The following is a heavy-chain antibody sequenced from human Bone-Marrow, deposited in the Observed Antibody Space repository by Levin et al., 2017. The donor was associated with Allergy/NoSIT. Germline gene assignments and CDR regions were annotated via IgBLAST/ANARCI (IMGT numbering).Heavy chain of an antibody. J-gene: IGHJ5*02. CDR1: GFTFDSYA. CDR2: ISDNGGRT. V-gene: IGHV3-23*01. D-gene: IGHD1-26*01. CDR3: AKERSVAPNWFDP. Sequence: QAGGSLRLSCAASGFTFDSYAMSWVRQAPGKGLEWVSAISDNGGRTYYRESVKGRFTISRDNSKNTVYLQMNSLRAEDTAVYYCAKERSVAPNWFDPWGQGTLVTVSS.